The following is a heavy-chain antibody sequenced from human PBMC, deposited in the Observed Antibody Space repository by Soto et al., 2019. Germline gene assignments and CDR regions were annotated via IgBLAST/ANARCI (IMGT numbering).Heavy chain of an antibody. CDR3: AKDPPWYDSDWYPPPVFDP. V-gene: IGHV3-23*01. CDR2: ITAYGDTT. J-gene: IGHJ5*02. CDR1: GFTFSNYA. Sequence: ESGGGFVPPGGSLTLSCAASGFTFSNYAMSWVRQAPGKGLEWVSAITAYGDTTHYADSVKGRFTISRDSPKNTLYLQMASLRAEANAVYYRAKDPPWYDSDWYPPPVFDPRGQGSLVSVPS. D-gene: IGHD6-19*01.